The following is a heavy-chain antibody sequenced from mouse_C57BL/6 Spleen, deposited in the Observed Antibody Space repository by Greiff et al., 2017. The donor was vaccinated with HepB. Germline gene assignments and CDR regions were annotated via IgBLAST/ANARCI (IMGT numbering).Heavy chain of an antibody. J-gene: IGHJ1*03. CDR3: ARGNWDRYFDV. Sequence: VQLQQPGAELVMPGASVKLSCKASGYTFTSYWMHWVKQRPGQGPEWIGEIDPSDSYTNYNQKFKGKSTLTVDKSSSTAYMQLSSLTSEDSAVYYCARGNWDRYFDVWGTGTTVTVSS. V-gene: IGHV1-69*01. CDR2: IDPSDSYT. D-gene: IGHD4-1*01. CDR1: GYTFTSYW.